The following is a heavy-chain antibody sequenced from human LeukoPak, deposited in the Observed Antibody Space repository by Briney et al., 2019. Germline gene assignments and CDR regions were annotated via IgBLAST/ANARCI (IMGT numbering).Heavy chain of an antibody. CDR1: GYRFTTYG. D-gene: IGHD3-22*01. V-gene: IGHV1-18*01. Sequence: ASVKVSCKASGYRFTTYGISWVRQAPGQGLEWLGWISAYNGNTNYAQKLQGRVTMTTDTSTSTAYMELRSLRYDDTAVYYCARCTMVLVADDYWGQGTLVTVSS. CDR3: ARCTMVLVADDY. J-gene: IGHJ4*02. CDR2: ISAYNGNT.